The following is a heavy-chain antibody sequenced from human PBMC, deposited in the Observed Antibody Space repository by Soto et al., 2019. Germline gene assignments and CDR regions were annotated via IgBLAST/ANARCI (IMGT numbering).Heavy chain of an antibody. V-gene: IGHV3-23*01. CDR3: AKEGLDFWSGYYYVVPPYYFDY. CDR1: GLTLSRFA. J-gene: IGHJ4*02. Sequence: GGSLRLSCAASGLTLSRFAMHWVRQAPGKGLEWVSAISGSGGSTYYADSVKGRFTISRDNSKNTLYLQMNSLRAEDTAVYYCAKEGLDFWSGYYYVVPPYYFDYWGQGTLVTVSS. D-gene: IGHD3-3*01. CDR2: ISGSGGST.